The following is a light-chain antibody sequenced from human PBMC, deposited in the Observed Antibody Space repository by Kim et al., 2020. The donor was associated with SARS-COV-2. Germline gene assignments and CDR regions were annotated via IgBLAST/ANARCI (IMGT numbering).Light chain of an antibody. CDR1: QGINND. J-gene: IGKJ1*01. V-gene: IGKV1-27*01. CDR2: GAS. Sequence: ASVGDRVTITGRASQGINNDLAWYQQKPGKVPNLLIYGASALQSGVPSRFSGRGSGTDFTLTISSLQPEDVAIYYCQKYNGAPWTFGQGTKVDIK. CDR3: QKYNGAPWT.